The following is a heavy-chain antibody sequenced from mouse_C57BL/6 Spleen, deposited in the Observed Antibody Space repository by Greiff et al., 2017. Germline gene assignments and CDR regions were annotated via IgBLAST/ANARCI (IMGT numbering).Heavy chain of an antibody. Sequence: QVQLQQPGAELVRPGTSVKLSCKASGYTFTSYWMHWVKQRPGQGLEWIGVIDPSDSYTNYNQKFKGKATLTVDTSSSTAYMQLSSLTSEDSAVYYGERDSGSSYRFAYGGQGTLATVSA. CDR2: IDPSDSYT. V-gene: IGHV1-59*01. CDR3: ERDSGSSYRFAY. D-gene: IGHD1-1*01. CDR1: GYTFTSYW. J-gene: IGHJ3*01.